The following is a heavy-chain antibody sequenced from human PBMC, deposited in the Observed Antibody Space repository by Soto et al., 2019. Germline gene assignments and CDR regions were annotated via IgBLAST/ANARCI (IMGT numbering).Heavy chain of an antibody. J-gene: IGHJ6*03. V-gene: IGHV3-23*01. D-gene: IGHD6-13*01. CDR3: AKSSWYGPYYYYMDV. CDR2: ISGSGGST. Sequence: GGSLRLSCAASGFTFSSYAMSWVRQAPGKGLEWVSAISGSGGSTYYADSVKGRFTISRDNSKNTLYLQMNSLRAEDTAVYYCAKSSWYGPYYYYMDVWGKGTTVTVSS. CDR1: GFTFSSYA.